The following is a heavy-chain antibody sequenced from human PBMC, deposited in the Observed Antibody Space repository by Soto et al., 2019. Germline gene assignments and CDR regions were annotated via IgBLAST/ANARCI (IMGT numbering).Heavy chain of an antibody. V-gene: IGHV1-46*01. Sequence: ASVKVSCKASGGTFSSYAISWVRQAPGQGLEWMGIINPSGGSTSYAQKFQGRVTMTRDTSTSTVYMELSSLRSEDTAVYYCARGRGEAGMDVWGQGTTVTVSS. CDR3: ARGRGEAGMDV. CDR1: GGTFSSYA. D-gene: IGHD3-10*01. J-gene: IGHJ6*02. CDR2: INPSGGST.